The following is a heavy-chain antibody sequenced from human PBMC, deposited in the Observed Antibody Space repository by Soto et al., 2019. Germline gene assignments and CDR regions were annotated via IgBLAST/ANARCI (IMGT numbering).Heavy chain of an antibody. J-gene: IGHJ4*02. CDR3: ATQPRYDSSGYFYY. CDR1: GVSIKSGGFY. CDR2: IYYTGST. D-gene: IGHD3-22*01. Sequence: SETLSLTCSVSGVSIKSGGFYWTWIRQLPGKGLEWIGDIYYTGSTFYHPSLETRVTLSLDTSNNQFSLNLGSVAAADTAVYYCATQPRYDSSGYFYYWGQGTQATVSS. V-gene: IGHV4-31*03.